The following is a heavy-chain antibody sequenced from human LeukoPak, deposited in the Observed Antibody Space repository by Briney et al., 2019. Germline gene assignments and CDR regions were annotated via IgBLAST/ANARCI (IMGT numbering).Heavy chain of an antibody. CDR3: ARRAYRRDGYIPFDY. CDR1: GGSISSSSYY. V-gene: IGHV4-39*01. CDR2: IYYSGST. Sequence: SETLSLTCTVSGGSISSSSYYWGWIRQPPGKGLEWIGSIYYSGSTYYNPSLKSRVTISVDTSKNQFSLKLSSVTAADTAVYYCARRAYRRDGYIPFDYWGQGTLVTVSS. D-gene: IGHD5-24*01. J-gene: IGHJ4*02.